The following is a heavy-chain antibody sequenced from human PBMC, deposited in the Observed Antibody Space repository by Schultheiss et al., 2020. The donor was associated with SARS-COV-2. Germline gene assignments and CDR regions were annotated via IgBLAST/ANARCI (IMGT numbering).Heavy chain of an antibody. V-gene: IGHV3-48*01. CDR2: ISSSGSTI. D-gene: IGHD3-22*01. J-gene: IGHJ6*02. Sequence: GGSLRLSCAASGFTFSYYWMSWVRQAPGKGLEWVSYISSSGSTIYYADSVKGRFTISRDNSKNTLYLQMNSLRAEDTAVYYCARDRAGSSGFYYYYGMDVWGQGTTVTVSS. CDR3: ARDRAGSSGFYYYYGMDV. CDR1: GFTFSYYW.